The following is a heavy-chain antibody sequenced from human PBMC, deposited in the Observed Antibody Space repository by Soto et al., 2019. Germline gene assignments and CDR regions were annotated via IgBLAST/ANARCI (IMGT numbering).Heavy chain of an antibody. D-gene: IGHD2-8*01. V-gene: IGHV3-48*04. J-gene: IGHJ4*02. CDR3: ARNGLYPDY. CDR1: GFTFSSYS. CDR2: ISSSSYTI. Sequence: GGSLRLSFAASGFTFSSYSMNWVRQAPGKGLEWVSYISSSSYTIYYADSVKGRFTISRDNAKNSLYLQMNSLRAEDTAVYYSARNGLYPDYWGQGTLVTVSS.